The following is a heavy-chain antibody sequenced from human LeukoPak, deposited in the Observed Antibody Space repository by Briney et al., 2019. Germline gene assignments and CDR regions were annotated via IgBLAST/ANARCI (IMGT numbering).Heavy chain of an antibody. Sequence: ASVKVSCKASGYTFTSYGISWVRQAPGQGLEWMGWISAYNGNTNYAQKLQGRVTMTADTCTSTVYMELSSLRSEDTAVYYCARDGRFLEWLEEVVRGYYMDVWGKGTTVTVS. CDR3: ARDGRFLEWLEEVVRGYYMDV. J-gene: IGHJ6*03. CDR2: ISAYNGNT. D-gene: IGHD3-3*01. V-gene: IGHV1-18*01. CDR1: GYTFTSYG.